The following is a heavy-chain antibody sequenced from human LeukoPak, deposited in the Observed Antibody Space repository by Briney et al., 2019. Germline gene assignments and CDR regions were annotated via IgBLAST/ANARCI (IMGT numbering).Heavy chain of an antibody. Sequence: GGSLRLSCEASGFTFSSYAMSWVRQAPGKGLEWVSTIHDSDGSTFYADSVKGRFTISRDSAKNSLYLQMNSLRDEDTAVYYCARGVEGSHYYDSPGKGNALDIWGPGTMVTVSS. J-gene: IGHJ3*02. D-gene: IGHD3-22*01. CDR1: GFTFSSYA. CDR2: IHDSDGST. V-gene: IGHV3-23*01. CDR3: ARGVEGSHYYDSPGKGNALDI.